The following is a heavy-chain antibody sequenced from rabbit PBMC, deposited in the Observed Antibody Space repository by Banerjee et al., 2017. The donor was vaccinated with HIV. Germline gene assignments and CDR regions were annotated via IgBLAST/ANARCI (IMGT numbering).Heavy chain of an antibody. CDR3: MREGDL. CDR1: GFDFSSDA. V-gene: IGHV1S45*01. CDR2: IYTDSGSA. J-gene: IGHJ4*01. Sequence: QEQLVESGGGLVQPEGSLTLTCKASGFDFSSDAMCWVRQAPGKGLEWIGYIYTDSGSAYYASWAKGRFSISKTSSTTVTLQMTSLTAADTATYFCMREGDLWGPGTLVTVS.